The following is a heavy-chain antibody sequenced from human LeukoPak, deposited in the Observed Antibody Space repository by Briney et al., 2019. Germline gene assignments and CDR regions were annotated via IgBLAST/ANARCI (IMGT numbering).Heavy chain of an antibody. CDR1: GGSISSSSYY. Sequence: SETLSLTCTVSGGSISSSSYYWGWIRQPPGKGLEWIGSIYYSGSTYYNPSLKSRVTISVDTSKNQFSLKLSSVTAADTAVYYCVRDQPGIEVAGFLRRFDYWGQGTLVTVSS. CDR3: VRDQPGIEVAGFLRRFDY. V-gene: IGHV4-39*02. D-gene: IGHD6-19*01. CDR2: IYYSGST. J-gene: IGHJ4*02.